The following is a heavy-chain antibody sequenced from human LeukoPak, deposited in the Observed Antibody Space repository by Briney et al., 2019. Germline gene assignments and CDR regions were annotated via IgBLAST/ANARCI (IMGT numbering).Heavy chain of an antibody. V-gene: IGHV6-1*01. Sequence: SQTLSLTWAISGXSVSSNAATWNWIRQSPSRGLEWLRRTYYRSKGSNDSAMSVESRLTVNPDTSKNQFSLQLNSVTPEDTAVYYCARALGVVFDYWGQGTLVTVSS. CDR2: TYYRSKGSN. D-gene: IGHD2-8*01. CDR3: ARALGVVFDY. CDR1: GXSVSSNAAT. J-gene: IGHJ4*02.